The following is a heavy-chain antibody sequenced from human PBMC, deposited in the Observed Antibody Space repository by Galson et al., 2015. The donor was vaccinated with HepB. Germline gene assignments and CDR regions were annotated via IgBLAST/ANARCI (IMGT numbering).Heavy chain of an antibody. J-gene: IGHJ4*02. CDR2: ISRTGGNT. D-gene: IGHD5-12*01. CDR3: ATGNLVATGDLDY. Sequence: SLRLSCAASGFTFSDYAMTWVRQAPGKGPEWVSSISRTGGNTFNADSVKGRFTISRDNSRNTLYLQMNSLRDDDTAVYYCATGNLVATGDLDYWGQGTLVIISS. CDR1: GFTFSDYA. V-gene: IGHV3-23*01.